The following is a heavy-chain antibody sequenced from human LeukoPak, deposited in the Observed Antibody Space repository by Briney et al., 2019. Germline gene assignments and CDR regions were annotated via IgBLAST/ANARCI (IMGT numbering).Heavy chain of an antibody. J-gene: IGHJ6*02. CDR1: GASVSSGSYY. D-gene: IGHD5-24*01. CDR3: ATLGGYKTYYYYGMDV. CDR2: IYYSGST. Sequence: SETLSLTCTVSGASVSSGSYYWSWIRQPPGKGLEWIGYIYYSGSTNYNPSLKSRVTISVDKSKNQFSLKLSSVTAADTAVYYCATLGGYKTYYYYGMDVWGQGTTVTVSS. V-gene: IGHV4-61*01.